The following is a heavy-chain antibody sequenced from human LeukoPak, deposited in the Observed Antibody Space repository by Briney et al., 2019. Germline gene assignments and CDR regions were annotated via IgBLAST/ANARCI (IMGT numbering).Heavy chain of an antibody. CDR1: GGSISSYY. D-gene: IGHD5-12*01. CDR2: IYYSGST. Sequence: SETVSLTCTVSGGSISSYYWNWIRQPPGKGLEWIGHIYYSGSTNYNPSLRSRVTISVDTSKNQFSLKLSSVTAADTAVYYCARIYSGYWFDPWGQITMVTFSS. CDR3: ARIYSGYWFDP. J-gene: IGHJ5*01. V-gene: IGHV4-59*01.